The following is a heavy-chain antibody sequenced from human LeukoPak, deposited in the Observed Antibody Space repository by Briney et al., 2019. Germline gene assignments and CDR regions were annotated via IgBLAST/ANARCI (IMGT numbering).Heavy chain of an antibody. Sequence: ASVKVSCKASGYTFTGYYMHWVRQAPGQGLEWMGWINPISGGTNYAQKFQGRVTMTRDTSISTAYMELSRLRSDDTAVYYCARPLGSQGSYPLYNYWGQGTLVTVSS. CDR2: INPISGGT. CDR3: ARPLGSQGSYPLYNY. J-gene: IGHJ4*02. D-gene: IGHD3-16*01. CDR1: GYTFTGYY. V-gene: IGHV1-2*02.